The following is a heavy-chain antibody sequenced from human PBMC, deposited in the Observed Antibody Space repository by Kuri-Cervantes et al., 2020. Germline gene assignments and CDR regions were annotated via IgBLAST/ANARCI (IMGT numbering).Heavy chain of an antibody. CDR1: GGSFSGYY. Sequence: LRLSCAVYGGSFSGYYWSWIRQPPGKGLEWIGEINHSGSTNYNPSLKSRVTISVDTSKNQFSLKLSPVTAADTAVYYCARVGGYGIMITFGGVISAFDIWGQGTMVTVSS. CDR2: INHSGST. J-gene: IGHJ3*02. V-gene: IGHV4-34*01. D-gene: IGHD3-16*02. CDR3: ARVGGYGIMITFGGVISAFDI.